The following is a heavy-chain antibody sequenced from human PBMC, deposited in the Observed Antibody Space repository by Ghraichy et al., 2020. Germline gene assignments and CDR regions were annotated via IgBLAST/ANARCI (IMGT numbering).Heavy chain of an antibody. J-gene: IGHJ4*02. V-gene: IGHV3-21*01. Sequence: GGSLRLSCAASGFTFSSYSMNWVRQAPGKGLEWVSSISSSSSYIYYADSVKGRFTISRDNAKNSLYLQMNSLRAEDTAVYYCATNPPGPVYSSGWYEGDSYFDDRSQGTLGTVTS. CDR3: ATNPPGPVYSSGWYEGDSYFDD. D-gene: IGHD6-19*01. CDR1: GFTFSSYS. CDR2: ISSSSSYI.